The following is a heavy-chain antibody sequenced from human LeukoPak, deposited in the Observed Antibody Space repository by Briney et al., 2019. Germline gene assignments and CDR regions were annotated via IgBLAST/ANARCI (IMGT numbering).Heavy chain of an antibody. CDR1: GFTFSDYY. J-gene: IGHJ4*02. D-gene: IGHD5-18*01. CDR2: IKQDGSEK. Sequence: GGSLRLSCAASGFTFSDYYMSCVRQAPGKGLEWVANIKQDGSEKYYVDSVKGRFTISRDNAKNSLYLQMNSLRAEDTAVYYCARASYGYGPFDYWGQGTLVTVSS. CDR3: ARASYGYGPFDY. V-gene: IGHV3-7*04.